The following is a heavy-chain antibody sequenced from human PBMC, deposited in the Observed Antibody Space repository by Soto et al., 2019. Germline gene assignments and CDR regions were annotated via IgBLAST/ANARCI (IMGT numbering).Heavy chain of an antibody. V-gene: IGHV4-59*08. CDR3: ARRWGRTFDD. CDR2: IYYSGST. D-gene: IGHD7-27*01. CDR1: GGSISSYY. J-gene: IGHJ4*02. Sequence: PSETLSLTCTVSGGSISSYYWSWIRQPPGKGLEWIGYIYYSGSTNYNPSLKSRVTISVDTSKNQFSLKLSSVTAADTAAYYCARRWGRTFDDWGQGTLVTVSS.